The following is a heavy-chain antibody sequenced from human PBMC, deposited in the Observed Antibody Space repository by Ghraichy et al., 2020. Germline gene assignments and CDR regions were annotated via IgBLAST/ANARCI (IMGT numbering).Heavy chain of an antibody. Sequence: GSLNISCAASGFIFSSYDMNWVRQAPGKGLEWVSYISRSSSHTYDGDSVRGRFTISRDNAKNSLYLQMNSLRAEDTAVYYCERDRGSLAGLGGMDCWGQGTTVTVSS. CDR1: GFIFSSYD. CDR3: ERDRGSLAGLGGMDC. CDR2: ISRSSSHT. D-gene: IGHD6-19*01. V-gene: IGHV3-21*01. J-gene: IGHJ6*02.